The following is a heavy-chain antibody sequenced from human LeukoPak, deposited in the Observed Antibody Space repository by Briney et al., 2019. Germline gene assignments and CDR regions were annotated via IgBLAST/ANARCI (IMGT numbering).Heavy chain of an antibody. CDR1: GYSFNSYG. J-gene: IGHJ6*02. D-gene: IGHD6-13*01. CDR2: ISVHNGNT. Sequence: GASVKVSCKASGYSFNSYGISWVRQTPGQGLEWMGWISVHNGNTNYAQKFQGRVIMTTDTSTSTAYMELRSLRSDDTAVYYCARDLWSASGTRGLDVWGHGTTVIVSS. CDR3: ARDLWSASGTRGLDV. V-gene: IGHV1-18*01.